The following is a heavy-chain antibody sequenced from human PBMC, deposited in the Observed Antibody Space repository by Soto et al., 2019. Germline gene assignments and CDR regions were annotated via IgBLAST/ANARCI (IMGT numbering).Heavy chain of an antibody. CDR3: ARAPPITIFGVVIIHFDY. Sequence: ASVKGSCKASGYTFTAYYIHWVRRAPGQGLEWMGWINPNTGDTNYAQKLQGRVTMTTDTSTSTAYMELRSLRSDDTAVYYCARAPPITIFGVVIIHFDYWGQGTLVTVSS. J-gene: IGHJ4*02. CDR2: INPNTGDT. CDR1: GYTFTAYY. D-gene: IGHD3-3*01. V-gene: IGHV1-18*04.